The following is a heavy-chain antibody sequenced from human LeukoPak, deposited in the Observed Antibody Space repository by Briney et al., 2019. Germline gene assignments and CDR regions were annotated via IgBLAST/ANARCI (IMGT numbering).Heavy chain of an antibody. V-gene: IGHV4-59*01. Sequence: PSETLSLTCTVSGGSISSYYWSWIRQPPGKGLEWIGYIYYSGSTNYNPSLKSRVTISVDTSKNQFSLKLSSVTAADTAVYYCARVVFNGYNYRINPYFDYWRQGTLVTVSS. CDR1: GGSISSYY. D-gene: IGHD5-24*01. J-gene: IGHJ4*02. CDR3: ARVVFNGYNYRINPYFDY. CDR2: IYYSGST.